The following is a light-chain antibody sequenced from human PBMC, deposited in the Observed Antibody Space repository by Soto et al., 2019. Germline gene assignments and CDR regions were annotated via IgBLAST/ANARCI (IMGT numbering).Light chain of an antibody. CDR1: QTISSW. V-gene: IGKV1-5*03. CDR2: KAS. J-gene: IGKJ5*01. Sequence: DLQLTQSPSTLSRSLGDSVTITCRASQTISSWLAWYKQNPGKAPKLLIYKASTLKSGVPSRFSGSGSGKHFILTIRNQQPEDFATYYCQQFHSLFGQGTRLEI. CDR3: QQFHSL.